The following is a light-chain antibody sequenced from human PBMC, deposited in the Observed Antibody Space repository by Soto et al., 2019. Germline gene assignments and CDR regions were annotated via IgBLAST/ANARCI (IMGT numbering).Light chain of an antibody. CDR2: DAS. Sequence: IVLTQSPATLSLSPGERANLSCRASQRVGSYLAWYQQKPDQAPRLLIYDASIRATGISARFSGSGSGTVFTLTISSREPVDFAVYYCLLRSKWLVSFGPGTNLDFK. V-gene: IGKV3-11*01. CDR3: LLRSKWLVS. CDR1: QRVGSY. J-gene: IGKJ3*01.